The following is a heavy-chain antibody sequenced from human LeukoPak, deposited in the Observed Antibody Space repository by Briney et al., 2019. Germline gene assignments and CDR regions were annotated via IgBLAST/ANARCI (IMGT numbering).Heavy chain of an antibody. CDR3: ARLPTNPSWFDP. CDR2: IYPGDSDT. V-gene: IGHV5-51*01. J-gene: IGHJ5*02. Sequence: GESLKISCQGSGFSFTSYWIAWVRQMPGKGLECMGIIYPGDSDTRYSPSFQGQVTISADKSISTAYLQWSSLKASDTAIYYCARLPTNPSWFDPWGQGTLVTVSS. D-gene: IGHD5-24*01. CDR1: GFSFTSYW.